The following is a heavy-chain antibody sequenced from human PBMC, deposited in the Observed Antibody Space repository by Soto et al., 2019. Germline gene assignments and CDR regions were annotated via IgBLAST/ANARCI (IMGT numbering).Heavy chain of an antibody. CDR2: IYPGDSDA. CDR1: GYRFTAYW. Sequence: VQLVQSGAEVKKPGESLRISCETSGYRFTAYWIAWVRQMPGKGLEWMGIIYPGDSDAKYGPSFEGQVSISVDRSVNTAYLQWSSLKASDTAVYYCARRDFYGSGSYDSSDSFDVWGQGTMVTVSS. V-gene: IGHV5-51*01. D-gene: IGHD3-10*01. J-gene: IGHJ3*01. CDR3: ARRDFYGSGSYDSSDSFDV.